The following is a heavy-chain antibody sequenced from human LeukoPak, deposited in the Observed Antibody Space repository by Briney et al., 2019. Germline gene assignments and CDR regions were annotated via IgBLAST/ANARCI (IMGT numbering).Heavy chain of an antibody. CDR2: IIPIFGTA. CDR1: VGTFSSYA. Sequence: SVKVSCKASVGTFSSYAISWVRQAPGQGLEWMGGIIPIFGTANYAQKFQGRVTITGAESTSTAYMELSSLRSEDTAVYYCARSLNLYYGSGSYYFWGQGTLVTVSS. J-gene: IGHJ4*02. V-gene: IGHV1-69*01. CDR3: ARSLNLYYGSGSYYF. D-gene: IGHD3-10*01.